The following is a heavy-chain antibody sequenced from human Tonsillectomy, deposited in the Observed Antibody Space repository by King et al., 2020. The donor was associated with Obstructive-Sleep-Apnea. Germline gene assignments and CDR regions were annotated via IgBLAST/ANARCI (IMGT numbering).Heavy chain of an antibody. CDR1: GFTFSSYG. Sequence: VQLVESGGGVVQPGRSLRLSCAASGFTFSSYGMHWVRPAPGKGLEWVAVISYDGSKKYYADSVKGRFTISRDNSKNTLYLQMNSLRAEDTAVYYCAKTRYFDWPFDYWGQGTLVTVSS. V-gene: IGHV3-30*18. J-gene: IGHJ4*02. CDR2: ISYDGSKK. CDR3: AKTRYFDWPFDY. D-gene: IGHD3-9*01.